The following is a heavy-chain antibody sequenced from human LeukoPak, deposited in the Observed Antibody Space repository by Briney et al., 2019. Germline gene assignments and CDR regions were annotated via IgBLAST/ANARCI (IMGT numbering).Heavy chain of an antibody. V-gene: IGHV3-30*04. J-gene: IGHJ4*02. CDR3: VRDKLVGPSRLDH. D-gene: IGHD1-26*01. CDR1: GFTFSSYA. CDR2: ISYDGSNK. Sequence: PGGSLRLSCAASGFTFSSYAMHWVRQAPGKGLEWVAVISYDGSNKYYADSVKGRFTISRDNSKNSLYLQMNSLRVEDTAVYYCVRDKLVGPSRLDHWGQGTLVTVSS.